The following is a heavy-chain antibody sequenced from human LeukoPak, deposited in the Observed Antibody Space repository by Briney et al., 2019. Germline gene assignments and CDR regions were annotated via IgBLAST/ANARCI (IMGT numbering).Heavy chain of an antibody. CDR2: FDPEDGET. J-gene: IGHJ4*02. Sequence: GASVKVSCKVSRYTLTELSMHWVRQAPGKGLEWMGGFDPEDGETIYAQKFQGRVTMTEDTSTDTAYMELSSPRSEDTAVYYCATFETSGGYCSGGSCYIYWGQGTLLTVSS. V-gene: IGHV1-24*01. D-gene: IGHD2-15*01. CDR3: ATFETSGGYCSGGSCYIY. CDR1: RYTLTELS.